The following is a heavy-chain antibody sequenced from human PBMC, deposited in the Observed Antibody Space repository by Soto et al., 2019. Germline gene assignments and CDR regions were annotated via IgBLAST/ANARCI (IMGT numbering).Heavy chain of an antibody. D-gene: IGHD5-12*01. CDR1: GFSFNAYA. CDR2: MSVSGGTT. J-gene: IGHJ4*02. V-gene: IGHV3-23*01. Sequence: EVQLLDSGGGFIQPGGSLRLSCAASGFSFNAYAMSWVRQAPGKGLEWVSGMSVSGGTTYYADSVKGRFTISRDNSKNTLYLQMNSLRADDTAVYYCARYSGYDSPRRYFDYWGQGTLVTVSS. CDR3: ARYSGYDSPRRYFDY.